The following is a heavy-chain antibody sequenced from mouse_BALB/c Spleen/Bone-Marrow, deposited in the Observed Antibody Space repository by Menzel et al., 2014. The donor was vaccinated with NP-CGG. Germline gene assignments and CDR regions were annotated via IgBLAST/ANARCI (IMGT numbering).Heavy chain of an antibody. V-gene: IGHV1-5*01. CDR2: IYPGNSDT. Sequence: EVQLQQSGTVLARPGASVKPSCKASGYTFTSYWMHWVKQRPGQGLEWIGAIYPGNSDTSYNQKFKGKAKLTAVTSTSTAYMELSSLTNEDSAVYYCTRVIYYGYAWFAYWGQGTLVTVSA. D-gene: IGHD2-2*01. J-gene: IGHJ3*01. CDR1: GYTFTSYW. CDR3: TRVIYYGYAWFAY.